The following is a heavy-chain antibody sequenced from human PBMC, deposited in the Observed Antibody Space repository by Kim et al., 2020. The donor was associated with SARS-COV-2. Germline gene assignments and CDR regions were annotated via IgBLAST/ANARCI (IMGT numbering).Heavy chain of an antibody. Sequence: GGSLRLSCAASGFTFDDYGMSWVRQAPGKGLEWVSGINWNCGSTGYADSVKGRFTISRDNAKNSLYLQMNSLRAEDTALYHCARVVRAGTIGGGFDYWGQGTLVTVSS. CDR3: ARVVRAGTIGGGFDY. J-gene: IGHJ4*02. CDR1: GFTFDDYG. V-gene: IGHV3-20*01. CDR2: INWNCGST. D-gene: IGHD1-7*01.